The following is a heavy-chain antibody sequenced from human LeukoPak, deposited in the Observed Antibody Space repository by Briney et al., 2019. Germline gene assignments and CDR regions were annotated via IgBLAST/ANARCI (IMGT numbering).Heavy chain of an antibody. D-gene: IGHD6-19*01. CDR2: IWYDGSNK. CDR3: AKASRGAQWLVPDY. CDR1: GFTFSSYG. Sequence: AGGSLRLSCAASGFTFSSYGMHWVRQAPGKGLEWVAVIWYDGSNKCYADSVKGRFTISRDNSKNTLYLQMNSLRAEDTAVYYCAKASRGAQWLVPDYWGQGTLVTVSS. J-gene: IGHJ4*02. V-gene: IGHV3-33*06.